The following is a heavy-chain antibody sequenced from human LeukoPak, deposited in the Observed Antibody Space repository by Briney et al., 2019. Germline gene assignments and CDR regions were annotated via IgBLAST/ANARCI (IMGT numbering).Heavy chain of an antibody. CDR2: IKQDGSEK. CDR3: ARVGDDFWSGYSTRFDY. CDR1: GFTFSSYW. J-gene: IGHJ4*02. Sequence: GGSLRLSCAASGFTFSSYWMSWVRQAPGKGLEWVANIKQDGSEKYYVDSVKGRFTISRDNVKNSLYLQMNSLRAEDTAVYYCARVGDDFWSGYSTRFDYWGQGTLVTVSS. D-gene: IGHD3-3*01. V-gene: IGHV3-7*01.